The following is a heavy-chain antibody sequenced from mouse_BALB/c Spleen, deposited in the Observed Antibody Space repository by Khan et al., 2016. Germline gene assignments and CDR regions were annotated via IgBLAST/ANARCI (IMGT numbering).Heavy chain of an antibody. Sequence: EVELVESGGGLVKPGGSLKLSCAASGFTFSSYAMSWVRQSPEKRLEWVAEISSGGSYTYYPDTVTGRFTISRDNAKNTLYLEMSSPRSEDTAMYYCARDRITTATYYAMDYWGQGTSVTVSS. CDR3: ARDRITTATYYAMDY. V-gene: IGHV5-9-4*01. CDR1: GFTFSSYA. CDR2: ISSGGSYT. J-gene: IGHJ4*01. D-gene: IGHD1-2*01.